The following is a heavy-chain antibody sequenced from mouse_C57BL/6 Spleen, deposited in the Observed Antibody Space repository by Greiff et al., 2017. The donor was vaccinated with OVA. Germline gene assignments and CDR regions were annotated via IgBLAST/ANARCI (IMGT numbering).Heavy chain of an antibody. Sequence: VKLVESGPGLVAPSQSLSITCTVSGFSLTSYGVHWVRQPPGKGLEWLVVIWSDGSTTYNSALKSRLSISKDNSKSQVFLKMNSLQTDDTAMYYCARHDYYSNYDYYAMDYWGQGTSVTVSS. V-gene: IGHV2-6-1*01. CDR2: IWSDGST. J-gene: IGHJ4*01. D-gene: IGHD2-5*01. CDR3: ARHDYYSNYDYYAMDY. CDR1: GFSLTSYG.